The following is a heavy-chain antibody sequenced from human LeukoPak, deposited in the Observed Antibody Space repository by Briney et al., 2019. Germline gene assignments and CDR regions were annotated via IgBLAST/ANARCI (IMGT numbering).Heavy chain of an antibody. D-gene: IGHD1-14*01. CDR3: ASRPRADIGPLDF. CDR1: GFTFSDYA. Sequence: GGSLRLSCAASGFTFSDYAMTWVRQAPGKGLEWVSSISGSGSRTYYTESVKGRFTISRDNSKNTLYLQMNGLRADETAIYYCASRPRADIGPLDFWGQGTLVTVSP. V-gene: IGHV3-23*01. CDR2: ISGSGSRT. J-gene: IGHJ4*02.